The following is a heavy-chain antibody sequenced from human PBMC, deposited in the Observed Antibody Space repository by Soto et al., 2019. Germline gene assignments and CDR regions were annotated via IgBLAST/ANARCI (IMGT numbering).Heavy chain of an antibody. D-gene: IGHD6-13*01. V-gene: IGHV3-21*01. CDR3: VTPPGSSSSDAFDI. CDR1: GFTFSSYS. J-gene: IGHJ3*02. CDR2: ISSSSSYI. Sequence: EVQLVESGGGLVKPGGSLRLSCAASGFTFSSYSMNWVRQAPGKGLEWVSSISSSSSYIYYADSVKGRFTISRDNAKNSLYLQMNSLRAKDTAVYYCVTPPGSSSSDAFDIWGQGTMVTVSS.